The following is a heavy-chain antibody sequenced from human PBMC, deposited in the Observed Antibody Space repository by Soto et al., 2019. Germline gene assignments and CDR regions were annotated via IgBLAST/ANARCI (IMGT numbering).Heavy chain of an antibody. J-gene: IGHJ1*01. CDR1: GFTFSSYA. CDR3: AKVGEYYYDSSGYPRYFQH. D-gene: IGHD3-22*01. CDR2: ISGSGGST. V-gene: IGHV3-23*01. Sequence: PGGSLRLSCAASGFTFSSYAMSWVRQAPGKGLEWVSAISGSGGSTYYADSVKGRFTISRDNSKNTLYLQMNSLRAEDTAVYYCAKVGEYYYDSSGYPRYFQHWGQGTLVTVSS.